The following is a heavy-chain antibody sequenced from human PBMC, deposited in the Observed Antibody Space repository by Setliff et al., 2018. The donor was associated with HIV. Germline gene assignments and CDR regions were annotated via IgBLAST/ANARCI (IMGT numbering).Heavy chain of an antibody. V-gene: IGHV4-59*12. D-gene: IGHD6-19*01. J-gene: IGHJ4*02. CDR2: VYYTGST. CDR3: ARLRRSSGWSFDY. CDR1: GGFISSYY. Sequence: SETLSLTCSISGGFISSYYWTWIRQAPGKGLEWIGHVYYTGSTNYNPSVKTRVSISIDTSKNQFSLKLTSVTAADSAVYYCARLRRSSGWSFDYWAQGTLVTVSS.